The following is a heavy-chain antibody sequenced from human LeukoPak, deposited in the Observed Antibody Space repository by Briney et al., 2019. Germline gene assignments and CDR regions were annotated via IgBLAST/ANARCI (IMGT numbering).Heavy chain of an antibody. CDR2: IKQDESEK. Sequence: GGSLRLSCAASGFTFSSYWMRWVRQAPGKGLEWVANIKQDESEKYYVDSVKGRFTISRDNAKNSLYLQMNSLRAEDTAVYYCAKPVGGIAGTFDYWGQGTLVTVSS. J-gene: IGHJ4*02. CDR1: GFTFSSYW. V-gene: IGHV3-7*01. D-gene: IGHD6-13*01. CDR3: AKPVGGIAGTFDY.